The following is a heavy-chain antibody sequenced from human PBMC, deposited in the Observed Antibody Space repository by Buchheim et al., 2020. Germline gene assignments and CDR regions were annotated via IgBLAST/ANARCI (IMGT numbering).Heavy chain of an antibody. CDR3: ARHSPRRMVPGNHFDY. J-gene: IGHJ4*02. Sequence: QLQLQESGPGLVKPSETLSLTCTVSGGSISSSSYYWGWIRQPPGKGLEWIGSIYYSGSTYYNPSLKSRVTISVDTSKNQFSLKLSSVTAADTAVYYCARHSPRRMVPGNHFDYWGQGTL. D-gene: IGHD1-14*01. CDR2: IYYSGST. CDR1: GGSISSSSYY. V-gene: IGHV4-39*01.